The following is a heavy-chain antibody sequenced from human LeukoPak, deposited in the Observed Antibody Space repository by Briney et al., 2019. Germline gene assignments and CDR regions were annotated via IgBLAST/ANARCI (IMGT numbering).Heavy chain of an antibody. Sequence: ASVKVSCKGSGYNFNVYYIHWVRQAPGQRLEWMGWMDPESGDTIYAPKFQGRVSMTRDTSITTAYMELISLTFDDSAMYYCATRGGLTPNTLAMWGHGTMVTVSS. V-gene: IGHV1-2*02. CDR2: MDPESGDT. CDR3: ATRGGLTPNTLAM. CDR1: GYNFNVYY. J-gene: IGHJ3*01. D-gene: IGHD2-15*01.